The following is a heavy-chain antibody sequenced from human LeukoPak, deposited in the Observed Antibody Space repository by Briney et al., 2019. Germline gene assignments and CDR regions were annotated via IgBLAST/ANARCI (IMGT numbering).Heavy chain of an antibody. J-gene: IGHJ3*02. CDR2: IYYSGST. CDR3: ARDAMIAQEAFDI. V-gene: IGHV4-39*07. CDR1: GGSISSSSYY. Sequence: SETLSLTCTVSGGSISSSSYYWGWIRQPPGKGLEWIGSIYYSGSTYYNPSLKSRVTISVDTSKNQFSLKLSSVTAADTAVYYCARDAMIAQEAFDIWGQGTMVTVSS. D-gene: IGHD3-22*01.